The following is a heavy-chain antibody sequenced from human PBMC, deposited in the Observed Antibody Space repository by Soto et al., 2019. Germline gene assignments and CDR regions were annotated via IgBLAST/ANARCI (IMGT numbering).Heavy chain of an antibody. V-gene: IGHV4-4*02. D-gene: IGHD5-12*01. Sequence: PSETLSLTCDVSGGSISSINWWSWVRQPPGKGLKWIGEIYHSGRTTHNPSLKRRVTIPVDKSKNQFSLKLKSVTAADTAIYYCARGGGPDIAYGMDVWGQGTTVTVSS. CDR2: IYHSGRT. CDR1: GGSISSINW. J-gene: IGHJ6*02. CDR3: ARGGGPDIAYGMDV.